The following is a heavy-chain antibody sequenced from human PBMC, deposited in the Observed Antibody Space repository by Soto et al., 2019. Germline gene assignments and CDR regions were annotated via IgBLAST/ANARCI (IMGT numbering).Heavy chain of an antibody. Sequence: SETLSLTCTVSGASISIGDYYWSWIRQPPGKGLEWIGFVYHGGSTDYNPSLRSRLTISSDTSKNQFFLRLSSVTAADTAVYYCARAVGYYYYAMDVWGLGTTVTVSS. CDR2: VYHGGST. V-gene: IGHV4-30-4*01. D-gene: IGHD1-26*01. CDR1: GASISIGDYY. J-gene: IGHJ6*02. CDR3: ARAVGYYYYAMDV.